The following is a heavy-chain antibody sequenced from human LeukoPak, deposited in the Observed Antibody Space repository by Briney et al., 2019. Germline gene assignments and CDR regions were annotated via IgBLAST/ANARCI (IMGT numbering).Heavy chain of an antibody. J-gene: IGHJ6*03. D-gene: IGHD6-6*01. V-gene: IGHV3-21*01. Sequence: PGGALRLSCAASGFTFSSYDMTWVRQAPGKGLEWVSSISSSSSYIYYADSVKGRFTISRDNAKNSLYLQMNSLRAEDTAVYYCAREKPSIAARLVSYYYYMDVWGKGTTVTVSS. CDR1: GFTFSSYD. CDR2: ISSSSSYI. CDR3: AREKPSIAARLVSYYYYMDV.